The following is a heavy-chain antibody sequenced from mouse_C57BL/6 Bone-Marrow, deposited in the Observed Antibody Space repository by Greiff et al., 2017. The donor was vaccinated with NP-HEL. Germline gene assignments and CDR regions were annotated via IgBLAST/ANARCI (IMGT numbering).Heavy chain of an antibody. D-gene: IGHD1-1*01. CDR1: GFSLTSYA. CDR2: IWTCGGT. Sequence: VKLQESGPGLVAPSQSLSITCTVSGFSLTSYAISLVRPPPGKGLEWLGVIWTCGGTNYNSALKSRLSISKDNSKSQVFLKMNSLQTDDTASYYCARALRSVAGLYYWGQGTTLTVSS. V-gene: IGHV2-9-1*01. CDR3: ARALRSVAGLYY. J-gene: IGHJ2*01.